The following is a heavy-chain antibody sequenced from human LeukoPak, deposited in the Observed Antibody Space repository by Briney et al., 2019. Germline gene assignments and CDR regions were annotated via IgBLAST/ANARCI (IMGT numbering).Heavy chain of an antibody. CDR1: GGSISSGGNY. J-gene: IGHJ4*02. D-gene: IGHD4-17*01. Sequence: PSETLSLTCTVSGGSISSGGNYWNWIRQHPGRALERIGSIYYSGSTYYNPSLKSRVTISVDTSKNQFSLKLSSVTAADTAVYYCARDGGYGDSKFDYWGQGTLVTVSS. CDR3: ARDGGYGDSKFDY. V-gene: IGHV4-31*03. CDR2: IYYSGST.